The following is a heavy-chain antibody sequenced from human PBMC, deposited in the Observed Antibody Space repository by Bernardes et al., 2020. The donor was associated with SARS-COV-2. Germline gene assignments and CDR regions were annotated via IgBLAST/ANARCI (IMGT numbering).Heavy chain of an antibody. CDR3: ARDRQPGRSSVDAFDI. J-gene: IGHJ3*02. V-gene: IGHV3-21*01. Sequence: GGSLRLSCAASGFTFSSYSMNWVRQAPGKGLEWVSSISSGSSYIYYADSVKGRFTFSRDNAKNSLYLQMDSLRAEDTAIYYCARDRQPGRSSVDAFDIWGQGTMVTVSS. D-gene: IGHD1-1*01. CDR2: ISSGSSYI. CDR1: GFTFSSYS.